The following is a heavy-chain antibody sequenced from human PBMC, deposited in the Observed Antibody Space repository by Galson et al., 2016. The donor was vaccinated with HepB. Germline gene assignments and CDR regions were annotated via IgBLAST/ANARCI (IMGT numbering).Heavy chain of an antibody. Sequence: LTCTVSGASITNTFWSWFRQPAGKGPEWIGRIFSSGSPTYNPSLESRLTMSMDMSKNQISLRLISVTAADTGVYYCARGAFSLTRGATRRFYNYVDVWGKGTTVTVSS. CDR1: GASITNTF. CDR2: IFSSGSP. V-gene: IGHV4-4*07. D-gene: IGHD1-26*01. J-gene: IGHJ6*03. CDR3: ARGAFSLTRGATRRFYNYVDV.